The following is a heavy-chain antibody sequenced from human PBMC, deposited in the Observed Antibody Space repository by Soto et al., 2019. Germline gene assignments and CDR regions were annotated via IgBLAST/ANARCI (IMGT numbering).Heavy chain of an antibody. Sequence: GGSLRLSCAASGFTFSSYAVSWVRQAPGKGLEWVSGISASGRATYYPDSVKGRFTISRDNSKNTMYLQMNNLRAEDTAVYYCADGGEWSFNFEYWGLGTLVTVSS. CDR3: ADGGEWSFNFEY. CDR1: GFTFSSYA. J-gene: IGHJ4*02. D-gene: IGHD3-16*02. CDR2: ISASGRAT. V-gene: IGHV3-23*01.